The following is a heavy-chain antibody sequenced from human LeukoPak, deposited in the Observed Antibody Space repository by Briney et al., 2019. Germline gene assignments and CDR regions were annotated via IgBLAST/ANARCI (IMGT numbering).Heavy chain of an antibody. CDR2: TYYRSKWYN. CDR1: GDSVSSNSAA. Sequence: SQTLSLTCAISGDSVSSNSAAWNWIRQPPSRGLEWLGRTYYRSKWYNDYAVSVKSRITINPDTSKNQFSLQLNSVTPEDTAVYYCARERYYYDSSGYYPNHPYYYYGMDVWGQGTTVTVSS. CDR3: ARERYYYDSSGYYPNHPYYYYGMDV. V-gene: IGHV6-1*01. D-gene: IGHD3-22*01. J-gene: IGHJ6*02.